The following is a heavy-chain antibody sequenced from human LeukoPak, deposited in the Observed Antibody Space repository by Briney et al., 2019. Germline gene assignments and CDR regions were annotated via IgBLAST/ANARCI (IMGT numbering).Heavy chain of an antibody. J-gene: IGHJ4*02. CDR1: GFTFSSYG. CDR2: IYSGGST. V-gene: IGHV3-NL1*01. CDR3: ARRAAEDDY. Sequence: GGSLRLSCAASGFTFSSYGMHWVRQAPGKGLEWVAVIYSGGSTYYADSVKGRFTISRDNAKNSLYLQMNSLRAEDTAVYYCARRAAEDDYWGQGTLVTVSS. D-gene: IGHD6-25*01.